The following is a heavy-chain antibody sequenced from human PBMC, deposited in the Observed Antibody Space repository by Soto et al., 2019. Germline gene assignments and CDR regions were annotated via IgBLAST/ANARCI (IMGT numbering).Heavy chain of an antibody. V-gene: IGHV3-23*01. D-gene: IGHD6-19*01. J-gene: IGHJ4*02. Sequence: HPGGSLRLSCAASGFTFSSYAMNWVRQAPGKGLEWVSAISGSGDSTYYADSVKGQFTISRDNSKNTLYLQMNSLRAEDTAVYYCAKERYSSGWDPFDYWGPGTLVTVS. CDR1: GFTFSSYA. CDR3: AKERYSSGWDPFDY. CDR2: ISGSGDST.